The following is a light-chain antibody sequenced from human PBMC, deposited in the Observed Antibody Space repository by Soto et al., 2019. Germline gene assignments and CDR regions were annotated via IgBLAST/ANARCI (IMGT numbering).Light chain of an antibody. CDR1: QSVSSNF. Sequence: EIVLTQSPGTLSLSPGERATLSCRASQSVSSNFLGWYQQKPGQAPRLLIYGASTRATGIPDRFSGSGSGTDFTLTISRLEPEDFAVYYCQQYRNLITFGQGTRLEIK. CDR3: QQYRNLIT. V-gene: IGKV3-20*01. J-gene: IGKJ5*01. CDR2: GAS.